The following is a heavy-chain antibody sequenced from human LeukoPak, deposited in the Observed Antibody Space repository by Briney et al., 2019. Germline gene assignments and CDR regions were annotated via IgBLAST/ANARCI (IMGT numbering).Heavy chain of an antibody. Sequence: GGSLRLSCAASGFTFSSYAMSWVRQAPGKGLEWVSAISGSGGSTYYADSVKGRFTISRDNSKNTLYLQMNSLRAEDTAVYYCAKARGRYYYDSSGYYPFDYWDQGTLVTVSS. CDR3: AKARGRYYYDSSGYYPFDY. CDR2: ISGSGGST. D-gene: IGHD3-22*01. V-gene: IGHV3-23*01. J-gene: IGHJ4*02. CDR1: GFTFSSYA.